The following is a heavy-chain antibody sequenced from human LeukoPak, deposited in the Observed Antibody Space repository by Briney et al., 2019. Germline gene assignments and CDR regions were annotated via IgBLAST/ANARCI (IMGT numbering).Heavy chain of an antibody. J-gene: IGHJ4*02. V-gene: IGHV4-39*01. CDR2: INYSGTI. CDR3: ARHPGYSSGWWYFDF. D-gene: IGHD5-18*01. Sequence: SETLSLTCTVSGGSISSNNHYWGWIRQPPGKGLEWLGSINYSGTIFYSPSLNSRVTISVDTSGNQFSLKLTSVTAADTAVYYCARHPGYSSGWWYFDFWGQGSLVTVSS. CDR1: GGSISSNNHY.